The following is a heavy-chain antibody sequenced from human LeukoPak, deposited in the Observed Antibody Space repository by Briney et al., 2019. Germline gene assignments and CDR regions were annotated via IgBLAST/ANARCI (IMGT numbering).Heavy chain of an antibody. CDR1: GXIFTSYT. V-gene: IGHV3-30*04. Sequence: PGWSLRLSWAASGXIFTSYTMHWVRQAPGKGLEWVASISSDGKNTYYADSVRGRFTITRDNSKNTLYLQMDSLEVEDTAVYYCARPCRGTSTYDAFDIWGQGTMVTVSS. J-gene: IGHJ3*02. CDR3: ARPCRGTSTYDAFDI. CDR2: ISSDGKNT.